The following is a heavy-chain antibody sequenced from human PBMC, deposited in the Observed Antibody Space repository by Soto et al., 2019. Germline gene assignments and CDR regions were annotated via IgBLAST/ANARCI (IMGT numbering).Heavy chain of an antibody. CDR3: ARETVSDYYDSSGPPDW. CDR2: IYYSGST. J-gene: IGHJ4*02. CDR1: GGSISSGGYY. D-gene: IGHD3-22*01. V-gene: IGHV4-31*03. Sequence: SETLSLTCTVSGGSISSGGYYWSWIRQHPGKGLEWIGYIYYSGSTYYNPSLKNRVTISVDTSKNQFSLKLSSVTAADTAVYYCARETVSDYYDSSGPPDWWGQGTLVTVSS.